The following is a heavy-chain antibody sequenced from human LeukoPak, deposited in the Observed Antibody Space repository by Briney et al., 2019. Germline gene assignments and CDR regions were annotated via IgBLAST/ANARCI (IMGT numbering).Heavy chain of an antibody. V-gene: IGHV3-30-3*01. J-gene: IGHJ6*02. CDR3: ARDRRITIFAANYYYYGMDV. CDR1: GVTFSSYV. CDR2: ISYDGSNK. Sequence: GGSLRLSCEASGVTFSSYVMSWVRQAPGKGLEWVAVISYDGSNKYYADSVKGRFTISRDNSKNTLYLQMNSLRAEDTAVYYCARDRRITIFAANYYYYGMDVWGQGTTVTVSS. D-gene: IGHD3-3*01.